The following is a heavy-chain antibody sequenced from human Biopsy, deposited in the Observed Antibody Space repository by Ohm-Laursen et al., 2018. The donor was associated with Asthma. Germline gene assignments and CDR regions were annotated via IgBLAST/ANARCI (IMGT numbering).Heavy chain of an antibody. V-gene: IGHV1-18*01. J-gene: IGHJ6*02. CDR3: ARAVDYSHYYGIDV. CDR2: ISVYNGNT. D-gene: IGHD3-10*01. Sequence: VSSVKVSCKTSGYTFNSAGITWVRQAPGQGLEWMGWISVYNGNTKVAQKLQDRVTMITDTSTSTAYMELRSLRSDDTAVYFCARAVDYSHYYGIDVWGQGTTVT. CDR1: GYTFNSAG.